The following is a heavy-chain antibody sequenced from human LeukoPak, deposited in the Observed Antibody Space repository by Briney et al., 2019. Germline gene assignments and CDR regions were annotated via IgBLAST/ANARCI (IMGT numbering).Heavy chain of an antibody. CDR2: ISTSGSAV. CDR1: GFTFSDYY. V-gene: IGHV3-11*01. CDR3: ARRAPFYYNSWSPTHDYGMDV. J-gene: IGHJ6*02. Sequence: GGSLRLSCAASGFTFSDYYMAWIRQAPGKGLEWISYISTSGSAVYYADSVKGRFTMSRDNAKNSLYLQMNSLRAEDTAVYYCARRAPFYYNSWSPTHDYGMDVWGQGTTVIVSS. D-gene: IGHD3-10*01.